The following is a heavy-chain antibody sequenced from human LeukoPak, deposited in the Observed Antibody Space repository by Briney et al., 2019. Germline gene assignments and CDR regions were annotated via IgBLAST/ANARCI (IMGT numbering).Heavy chain of an antibody. CDR2: IKQDGSEK. D-gene: IGHD3-9*01. CDR3: TRSRPEYYDILTGSLRAFDI. J-gene: IGHJ3*02. Sequence: PGGSLRLSCAASGFTFSSYWMSWVRQAPGKGLEWVANIKQDGSEKYYVDSVKGRFTISRDNAKNSLYLQMNSLRAEDTAVYYCTRSRPEYYDILTGSLRAFDIWGQGTMVTVSS. V-gene: IGHV3-7*01. CDR1: GFTFSSYW.